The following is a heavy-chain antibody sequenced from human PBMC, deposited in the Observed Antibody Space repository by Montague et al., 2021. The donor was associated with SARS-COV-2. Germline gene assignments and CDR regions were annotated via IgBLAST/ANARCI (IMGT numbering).Heavy chain of an antibody. CDR1: GDSISSSYW. Sequence: SETLSLTCAVSGDSISSSYWWHWVRQSPGKGLAWIGEIFHSGTTNYNPSLKSRITISVDKSRNQFSLRLSSVTAADTAIYYCASWSESDSWYQASLDYWGQGTLTTVAS. J-gene: IGHJ4*02. CDR2: IFHSGTT. CDR3: ASWSESDSWYQASLDY. D-gene: IGHD6-13*01. V-gene: IGHV4-4*02.